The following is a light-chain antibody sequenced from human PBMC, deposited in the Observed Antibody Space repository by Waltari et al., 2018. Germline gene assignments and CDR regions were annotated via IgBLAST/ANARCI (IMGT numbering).Light chain of an antibody. V-gene: IGKV1-5*03. CDR2: KAS. J-gene: IGKJ1*01. CDR1: QSIRSW. Sequence: DIQMTQSPSTLSAPVGDRVTITCRASQSIRSWLAWYQQKPGKAPKLLISKASTLESGVPSRFSGSRSGTEFTLTIRSLQPDDFATYHCQQYKSPPWTFGQGTKVEIK. CDR3: QQYKSPPWT.